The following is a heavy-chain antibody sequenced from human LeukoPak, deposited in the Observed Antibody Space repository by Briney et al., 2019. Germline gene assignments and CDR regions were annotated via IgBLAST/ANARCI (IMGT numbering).Heavy chain of an antibody. CDR3: ARGQRGYSYGYYYYYYMDV. Sequence: PSETLSLTCTVSGGSMTNSTYYWGWIRQPPGKGLEWIGSIYYSGSTYYNPSFKSRITISVDTSKNQFSLKLSSVTAADTAVYYCARGQRGYSYGYYYYYYMDVWGKGTTVTVSS. V-gene: IGHV4-39*01. D-gene: IGHD5-18*01. J-gene: IGHJ6*03. CDR1: GGSMTNSTYY. CDR2: IYYSGST.